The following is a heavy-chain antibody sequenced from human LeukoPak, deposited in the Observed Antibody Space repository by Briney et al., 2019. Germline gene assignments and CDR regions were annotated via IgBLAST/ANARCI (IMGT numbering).Heavy chain of an antibody. CDR2: IHTDQTIQ. V-gene: IGHV3-30*02. CDR3: ARGADGVSSNSRGWFDP. Sequence: GGSLRLSCAASGFTFSGFGMHWVRQAPGKGLEWVAYIHTDQTIQYYADSVKGRFTISRDNAKNSLYLQMNSLRAEDTAVYSCARGADGVSSNSRGWFDPWGQGTLVTVSS. D-gene: IGHD2-15*01. J-gene: IGHJ5*02. CDR1: GFTFSGFG.